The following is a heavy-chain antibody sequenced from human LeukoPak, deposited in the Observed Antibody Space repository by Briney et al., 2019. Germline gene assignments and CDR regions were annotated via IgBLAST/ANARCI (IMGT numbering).Heavy chain of an antibody. CDR1: GGSISSSSYY. V-gene: IGHV4-39*07. D-gene: IGHD3-3*01. CDR2: IYYSGST. Sequence: PSETLSLTCTVSGGSISSSSYYWGWIRQPPGKGLEWIGSIYYSGSTYYNPSLKSRVTISVDTSKNQFSLKLSSVTAADTAVYYCAITYHDFWSGYYAYDYWGQGTLVTVSS. CDR3: AITYHDFWSGYYAYDY. J-gene: IGHJ4*02.